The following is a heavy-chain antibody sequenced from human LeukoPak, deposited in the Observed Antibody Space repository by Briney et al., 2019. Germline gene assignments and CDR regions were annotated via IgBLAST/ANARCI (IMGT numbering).Heavy chain of an antibody. V-gene: IGHV3-23*01. CDR1: GFTFSSYA. D-gene: IGHD6-13*01. Sequence: PGGSLRLSCAASGFTFSSYAMSWVRQAPGKGLEWVSAISGSGGSTYYADSVKGRFTISRDNSKNTLYLQMDSLGAEDTAVYYCAKEGYSSSWSPDYWGQGTLVTVSS. CDR2: ISGSGGST. J-gene: IGHJ4*02. CDR3: AKEGYSSSWSPDY.